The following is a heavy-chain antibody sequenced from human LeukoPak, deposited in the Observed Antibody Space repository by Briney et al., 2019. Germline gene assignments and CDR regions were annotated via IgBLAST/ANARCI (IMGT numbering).Heavy chain of an antibody. J-gene: IGHJ6*02. D-gene: IGHD3-16*01. CDR2: INPSGGST. V-gene: IGHV1-46*03. CDR1: GYTFTSYY. CDR3: AREKSSSFPGGRTGGALYYYYYGMDV. Sequence: ASVKVSCNASGYTFTSYYMHWVRQPPGQGLEWMGIINPSGGSTSYAQKFQGRVIMTRDTSTSTVYMELSSLRSEDTAVYYCAREKSSSFPGGRTGGALYYYYYGMDVWGQGTTVTVSS.